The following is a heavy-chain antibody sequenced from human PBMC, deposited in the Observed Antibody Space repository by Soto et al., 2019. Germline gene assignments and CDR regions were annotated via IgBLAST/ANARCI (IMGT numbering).Heavy chain of an antibody. CDR2: IYGNGGGK. D-gene: IGHD3-10*01. V-gene: IGHV3-23*01. Sequence: PGGSLRLSCAASGFTFSTFSMNWVRQAPGKGLEWVSGIYGNGGGKFYADSVKGRFTISRDNSKNTLYLQMNSLGAEDTAIYYCARDDDDGSYCDFGYWGQGTLVTVSS. CDR1: GFTFSTFS. CDR3: ARDDDDGSYCDFGY. J-gene: IGHJ4*02.